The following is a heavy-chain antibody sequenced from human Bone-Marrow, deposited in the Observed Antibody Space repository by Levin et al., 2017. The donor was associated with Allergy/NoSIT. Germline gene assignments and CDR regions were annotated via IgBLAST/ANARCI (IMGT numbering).Heavy chain of an antibody. V-gene: IGHV1-2*02. CDR1: GYTFTAYY. D-gene: IGHD6-19*01. J-gene: IGHJ6*02. Sequence: GESLKISCKASGYTFTAYYMQWVRQAPGQGLEWMGWINPKSGGTNYAQRFRGRVTMTRDTSIDTVYMDLNSLRSDDTAVYYCARTRGYSSGHYYYPMDVWGQGTTVTVSS. CDR2: INPKSGGT. CDR3: ARTRGYSSGHYYYPMDV.